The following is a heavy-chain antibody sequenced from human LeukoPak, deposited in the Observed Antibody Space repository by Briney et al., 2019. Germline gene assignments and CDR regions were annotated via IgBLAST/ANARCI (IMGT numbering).Heavy chain of an antibody. V-gene: IGHV1-46*01. D-gene: IGHD6-13*01. CDR1: GYTFTSYY. J-gene: IGHJ6*03. CDR3: ARGKIAAAGTNRDFYYYYYYMDV. Sequence: ASVKVSCKASGYTFTSYYMHWVRHAPGQGLEWMGIINPSGGSTSYAQKFQGRVTISRDTSANTAYMELSSLRSEDTAVYYCARGKIAAAGTNRDFYYYYYYMDVWGKGTTVTISS. CDR2: INPSGGST.